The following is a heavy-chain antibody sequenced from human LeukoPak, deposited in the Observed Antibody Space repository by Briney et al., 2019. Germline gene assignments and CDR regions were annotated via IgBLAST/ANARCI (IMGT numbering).Heavy chain of an antibody. Sequence: ASVKVSCKASGGTFSSYAISWVRQAPGQGLEWMGGIIPIFGTANYAQKFQGRVTITTDESTSTAYMELSSLRSEDTAVYYCARGVRSYYYGSGSYYKGTWPYYFDYWGQGTLVTVSS. J-gene: IGHJ4*02. D-gene: IGHD3-10*01. CDR3: ARGVRSYYYGSGSYYKGTWPYYFDY. CDR2: IIPIFGTA. CDR1: GGTFSSYA. V-gene: IGHV1-69*05.